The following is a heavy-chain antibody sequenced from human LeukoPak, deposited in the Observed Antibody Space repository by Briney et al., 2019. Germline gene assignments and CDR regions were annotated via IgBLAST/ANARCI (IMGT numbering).Heavy chain of an antibody. D-gene: IGHD3-22*01. J-gene: IGHJ4*02. CDR1: GFTFSSYS. CDR3: ARDYYDSSGYSRGLGN. CDR2: LNRSSTYI. Sequence: GGSLRLSCAASGFTFSSYSMNWVRQAPGEGLELVSSLNRSSTYIYYADSGKGRFTISRQTAKNSLYLQMNSLRAEDTAVYYCARDYYDSSGYSRGLGNWGQGNLVTVSS. V-gene: IGHV3-21*01.